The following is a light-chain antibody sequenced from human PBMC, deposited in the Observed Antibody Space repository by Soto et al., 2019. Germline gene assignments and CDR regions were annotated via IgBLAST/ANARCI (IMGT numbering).Light chain of an antibody. CDR1: HDIARW. CDR2: AAS. Sequence: DIQMTQSPSYVSAFVGDRVAITCRASHDIARWLAWYQQQPGKAPRLLIYAASSLQSGVPTRFSGSGSGTDFALTITNLQPEDFAVYYCQQYSISYTFGQGTKLEIK. CDR3: QQYSISYT. V-gene: IGKV1-12*01. J-gene: IGKJ2*01.